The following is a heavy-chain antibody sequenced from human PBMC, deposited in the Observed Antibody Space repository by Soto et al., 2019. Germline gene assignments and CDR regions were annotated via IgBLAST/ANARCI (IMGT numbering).Heavy chain of an antibody. Sequence: PGGSLRLSCASSGFTFSNYAMTWVRQPPGKGLEWVSGLNGSGGSTSSADSVKGRFAISRDNSKNTLYLQMNSLRDGDTAVYYCARGFSAGKGSPPDYWGQGTLVTVAS. CDR1: GFTFSNYA. CDR2: LNGSGGST. V-gene: IGHV3-23*01. J-gene: IGHJ4*02. CDR3: ARGFSAGKGSPPDY. D-gene: IGHD3-10*01.